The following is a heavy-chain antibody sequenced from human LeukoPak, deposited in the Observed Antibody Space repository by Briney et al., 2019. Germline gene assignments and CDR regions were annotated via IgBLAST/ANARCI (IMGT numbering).Heavy chain of an antibody. Sequence: PGGSLRLSCAASGFTFSTYWMTWVRQAPGKGLEWVANIKQDGSEKYYVDSVKGRFTISRDNSKNTLYLQMDSLRVEDTAVYYCAKGSYGDYAHWGQGTLVTVSS. D-gene: IGHD4-17*01. CDR1: GFTFSTYW. CDR3: AKGSYGDYAH. J-gene: IGHJ4*02. CDR2: IKQDGSEK. V-gene: IGHV3-7*05.